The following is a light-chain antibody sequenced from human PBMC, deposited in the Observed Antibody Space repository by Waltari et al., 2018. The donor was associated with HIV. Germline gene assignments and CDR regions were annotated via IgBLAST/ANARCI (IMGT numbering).Light chain of an antibody. CDR3: FTYAGSRGYV. CDR1: SSDIGGYKY. Sequence: QSALTQPPSASGSPGQSVTISCTGTSSDIGGYKYVSWYQHHPGTAPKLLLYEVSKRPSGVPDLFSGSKSGNTASQTVSALQAEDEADYYCFTYAGSRGYVFATGTKVTVL. J-gene: IGLJ1*01. CDR2: EVS. V-gene: IGLV2-8*01.